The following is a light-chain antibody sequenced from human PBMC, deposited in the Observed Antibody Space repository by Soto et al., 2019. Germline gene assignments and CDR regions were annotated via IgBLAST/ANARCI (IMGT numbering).Light chain of an antibody. CDR2: QAS. V-gene: IGKV1-5*03. CDR1: QSISSW. J-gene: IGKJ4*01. CDR3: QQYNSYPVT. Sequence: DIQMTQSPSTLSASVGDRVTTTCRASQSISSWLAWYQQKPGKAPKLLIYQASSLQSWVPSRFSGSGSGTEFTLTITSLQPDDFATYYCQQYNSYPVTFGGGTRVEIK.